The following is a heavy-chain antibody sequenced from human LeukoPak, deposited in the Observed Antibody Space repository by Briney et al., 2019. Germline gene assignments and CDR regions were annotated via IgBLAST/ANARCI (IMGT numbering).Heavy chain of an antibody. V-gene: IGHV3-21*01. Sequence: PGGSLLLSCAASGFTFSSYSMNWVRQAPGKGLEWVSSISSSSSYIYYTDSVKGRFTISRDNAKNSLYLQMNSLRAEDTAVYYCARDLFEDGYNSWFDPWGQGTLVTVSS. CDR3: ARDLFEDGYNSWFDP. CDR2: ISSSSSYI. J-gene: IGHJ5*02. D-gene: IGHD5-24*01. CDR1: GFTFSSYS.